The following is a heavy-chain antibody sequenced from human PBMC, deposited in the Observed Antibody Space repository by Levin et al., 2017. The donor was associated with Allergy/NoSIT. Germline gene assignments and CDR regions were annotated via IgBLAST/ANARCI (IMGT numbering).Heavy chain of an antibody. CDR3: ARTPNGKNYWYFDL. CDR2: INSDGSST. V-gene: IGHV3-74*01. J-gene: IGHJ2*01. CDR1: GFTFSSYW. D-gene: IGHD2-8*01. Sequence: GASVKVSCAASGFTFSSYWMHWVRQAPGKGLVWVSRINSDGSSTSYADSVKGRFTISRDNAKNTLYLQMNSLRAEDTAVYYCARTPNGKNYWYFDLWGRGTLVTVSS.